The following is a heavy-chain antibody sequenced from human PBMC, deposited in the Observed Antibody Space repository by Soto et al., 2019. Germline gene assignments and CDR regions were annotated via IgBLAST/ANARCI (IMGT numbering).Heavy chain of an antibody. Sequence: GESLTISCTGFGYTFTTFWISWVRQMPGKGLEWMGRIDPRDSYVNYSPSFQGHVTISADKSISTAYLQWGSLKASDTAMYYCARLDCTTSTCDSSFDPSGQGTLVTVSS. CDR2: IDPRDSYV. CDR3: ARLDCTTSTCDSSFDP. CDR1: GYTFTTFW. V-gene: IGHV5-10-1*01. J-gene: IGHJ5*02. D-gene: IGHD3-9*01.